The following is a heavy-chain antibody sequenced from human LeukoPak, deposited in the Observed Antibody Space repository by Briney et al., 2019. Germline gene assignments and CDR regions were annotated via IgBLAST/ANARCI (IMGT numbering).Heavy chain of an antibody. CDR2: IRSKAYGGTT. V-gene: IGHV3-49*04. J-gene: IGHJ4*02. CDR3: TRGSPYYDFWSGYPSSYYFDY. CDR1: GFTFGDYA. D-gene: IGHD3-3*01. Sequence: GRSLRLSCTASGFTFGDYATSWVRQAPGKGLEWVGFIRSKAYGGTTEYAASVKGRFTISRDDSKSIAYLQMNSLKTEDTAVYYCTRGSPYYDFWSGYPSSYYFDYWGQGTLVTVSS.